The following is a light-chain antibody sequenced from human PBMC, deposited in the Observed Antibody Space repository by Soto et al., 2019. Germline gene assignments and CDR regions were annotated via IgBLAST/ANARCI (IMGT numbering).Light chain of an antibody. CDR3: QQSYSTLWT. CDR2: AAS. V-gene: IGKV1-39*01. CDR1: QSISSY. J-gene: IGKJ1*01. Sequence: DIQMTQSPSSLSASVGDRVTITCRASQSISSYLNWYQQKPGKAPKLLIYAASRLQSGVPSRFSGSGSGTDFTLTISSLQPEAFATYYCQQSYSTLWTFGQGTKVEIK.